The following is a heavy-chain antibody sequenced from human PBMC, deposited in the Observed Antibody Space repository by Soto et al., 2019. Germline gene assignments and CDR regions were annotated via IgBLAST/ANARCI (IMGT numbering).Heavy chain of an antibody. D-gene: IGHD2-2*01. Sequence: SETLSLTCAVYGGSFSGYYWSWIRQPPGKGLEWIGEINHSGSTNYNPSLKSRVTTSVDTSKNQFSLKLSSVTAADTAVYYCARVRYCSSTSCYVTRSYYYYYMDVWGKGTTVTVSS. V-gene: IGHV4-34*01. CDR1: GGSFSGYY. J-gene: IGHJ6*03. CDR2: INHSGST. CDR3: ARVRYCSSTSCYVTRSYYYYYMDV.